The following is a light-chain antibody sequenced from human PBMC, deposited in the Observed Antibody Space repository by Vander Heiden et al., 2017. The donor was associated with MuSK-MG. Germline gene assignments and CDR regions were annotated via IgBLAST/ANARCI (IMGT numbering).Light chain of an antibody. CDR1: SSDVGGDTY. J-gene: IGLJ3*02. CDR3: SSYAGSNNRV. Sequence: QSALTQPPSASGSPGQSVTISCTGTSSDVGGDTYVSWYQQHPGKAPKLMIYEVSKRPSGVPDRFSGSKSGNTASLTVSGLQAEDEDDYYCSSYAGSNNRVFGGGTKLTVL. CDR2: EVS. V-gene: IGLV2-8*01.